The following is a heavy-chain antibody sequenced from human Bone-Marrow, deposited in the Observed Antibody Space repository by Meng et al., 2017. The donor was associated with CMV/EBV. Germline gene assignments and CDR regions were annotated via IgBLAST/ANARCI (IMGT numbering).Heavy chain of an antibody. D-gene: IGHD2-2*01. J-gene: IGHJ3*02. Sequence: GGSPKIHRAASGFTFSSYSMNLDRQAPGKGLEWVSSISSSGSYIYYADSVKGRFTISRDNAKNSLYLQMNSLRAEDTAVFYCAGDASSDAFDMWGQGTMVTVSS. CDR2: ISSSGSYI. V-gene: IGHV3-21*01. CDR3: AGDASSDAFDM. CDR1: GFTFSSYS.